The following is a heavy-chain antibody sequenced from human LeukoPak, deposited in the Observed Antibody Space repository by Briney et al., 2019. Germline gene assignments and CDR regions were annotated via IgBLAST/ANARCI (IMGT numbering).Heavy chain of an antibody. CDR1: GYTFTGYY. CDR2: INPNSGGT. Sequence: ASVKVSCKASGYTFTGYYMHWVRQAPGQGLEWMGWINPNSGGTNYAQKFQGWVTMTRDTSISTAYMELSRLRSDDTAVYYCARGDNSGWYGRYYYYGMDVWGQGTMVTVSS. CDR3: ARGDNSGWYGRYYYYGMDV. V-gene: IGHV1-2*04. D-gene: IGHD6-19*01. J-gene: IGHJ6*02.